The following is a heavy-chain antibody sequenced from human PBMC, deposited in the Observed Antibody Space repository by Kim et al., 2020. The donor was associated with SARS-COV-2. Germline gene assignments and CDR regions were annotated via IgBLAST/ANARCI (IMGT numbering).Heavy chain of an antibody. J-gene: IGHJ3*01. Sequence: GGSLRLSCAASGFTFSSSAMHWVRQAPGKGLEWVAGISGNGDSKYYADAVKGRVTISSANYKNTLYLQMHSLSAEDTAMDYCARDPHPGTGIACCDAFGV. CDR3: ARDPHPGTGIACCDAFGV. D-gene: IGHD1-1*01. V-gene: IGHV3-23*01. CDR1: GFTFSSSA. CDR2: ISGNGDSK.